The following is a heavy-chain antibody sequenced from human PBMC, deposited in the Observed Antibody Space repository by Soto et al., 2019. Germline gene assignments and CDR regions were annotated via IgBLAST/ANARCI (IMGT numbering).Heavy chain of an antibody. V-gene: IGHV5-10-1*01. Sequence: GESLKISCKGSGYSFTSYWISWVRQMPGKGLEWMGRIDPSDSYTNYSPSFQGHVTISVDKSFTTAYLQWGSLKASDTAMYYCTRRDTMIVDAFDVWGQGTVVTV. CDR2: IDPSDSYT. CDR3: TRRDTMIVDAFDV. J-gene: IGHJ3*01. CDR1: GYSFTSYW. D-gene: IGHD3-22*01.